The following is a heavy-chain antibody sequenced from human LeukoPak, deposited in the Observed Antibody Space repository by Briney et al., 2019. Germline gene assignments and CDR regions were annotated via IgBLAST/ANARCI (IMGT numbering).Heavy chain of an antibody. D-gene: IGHD2-15*01. CDR2: ISSSSSYI. Sequence: PGGSLRLSCAASGFTFSSYSMNWVRQAPGKGLEWVSSISSSSSYIYYADSLKGRLTISRDNAKNSLYLQMNSLRAEDTAVYYCARADCSGGSCYYYFAMDVWGQGTTVTVSS. V-gene: IGHV3-21*01. J-gene: IGHJ6*02. CDR1: GFTFSSYS. CDR3: ARADCSGGSCYYYFAMDV.